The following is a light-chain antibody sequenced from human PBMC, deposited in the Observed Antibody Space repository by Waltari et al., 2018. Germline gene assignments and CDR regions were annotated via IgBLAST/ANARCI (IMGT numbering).Light chain of an antibody. CDR3: QQSFITPWT. V-gene: IGKV1-39*01. CDR1: QSIARY. CDR2: AAS. J-gene: IGKJ1*01. Sequence: DIQMTQSPSSLSASVGDRVVITCRTSQSIARYLNWYQQEPGKPPKLIISAASSLQSGVPSRVRGSGSGTDFTLTINSLRPEDFATYHCQQSFITPWTFGQGTKVEIK.